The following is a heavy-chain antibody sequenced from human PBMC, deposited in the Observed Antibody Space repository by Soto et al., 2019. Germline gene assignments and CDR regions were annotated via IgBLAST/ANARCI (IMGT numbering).Heavy chain of an antibody. CDR2: ISTYNGDT. D-gene: IGHD2-15*01. CDR1: GYTFSTSG. J-gene: IGHJ6*02. CDR3: ARAGAAPYYYYGMDV. Sequence: ASVKVSCKASGYTFSTSGMSWLRQAPGQGLEWMGWISTYNGDTNDAPKFQDRVTMTSDTSTSTVYMELRSLRSDDTAVYYCARAGAAPYYYYGMDVWG. V-gene: IGHV1-18*01.